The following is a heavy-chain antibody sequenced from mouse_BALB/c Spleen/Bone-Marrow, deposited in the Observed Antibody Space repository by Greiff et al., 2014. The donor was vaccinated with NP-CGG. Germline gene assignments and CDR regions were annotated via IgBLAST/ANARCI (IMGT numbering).Heavy chain of an antibody. V-gene: IGHV1-69*02. CDR2: IYPSNNYT. J-gene: IGHJ2*01. D-gene: IGHD2-1*01. CDR1: GYTFTSYW. Sequence: VQVVESGAELVRPGDSVKLSCKASGYTFTSYWINWVKQRPGQGLEWIGNIYPSNNYTNYNQKFKDKATLTVDKSSSTAYMQLSSPTSEDSVVYYCTGRNYPCYFDYWGQGTTLTVSS. CDR3: TGRNYPCYFDY.